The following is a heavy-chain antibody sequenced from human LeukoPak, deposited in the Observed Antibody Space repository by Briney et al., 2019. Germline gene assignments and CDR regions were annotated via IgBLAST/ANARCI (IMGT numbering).Heavy chain of an antibody. CDR3: ARDELPDIVVVVAAENWFDP. CDR1: GFTFSSYS. CDR2: ISSSSSYI. Sequence: GGSLRLSYAASGFTFSSYSMNWVRQAPGKGLEWVSSISSSSSYIYYADSVKGRFTISRDNAKNSLYLQMNSLRAEDTAVYYCARDELPDIVVVVAAENWFDPWGQGTLVTVSS. J-gene: IGHJ5*02. D-gene: IGHD2-15*01. V-gene: IGHV3-21*01.